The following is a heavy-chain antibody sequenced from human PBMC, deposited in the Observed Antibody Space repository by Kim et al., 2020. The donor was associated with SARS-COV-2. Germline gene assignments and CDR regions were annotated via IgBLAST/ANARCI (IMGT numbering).Heavy chain of an antibody. Sequence: GGSLRLSCAASGFTFSSYGMNWVRQAPGKGLEWVSYISGSRSSIYYADFVKGRFTISRDNAKKSLYLQMNSLRDEDTAVYYCASALGSGSYYGFDNWGQGTLVSVSS. V-gene: IGHV3-48*02. J-gene: IGHJ4*02. CDR2: ISGSRSSI. CDR3: ASALGSGSYYGFDN. D-gene: IGHD1-26*01. CDR1: GFTFSSYG.